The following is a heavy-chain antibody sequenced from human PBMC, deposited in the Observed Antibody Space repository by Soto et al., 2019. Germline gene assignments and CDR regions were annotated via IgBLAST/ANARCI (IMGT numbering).Heavy chain of an antibody. CDR1: GGAFTDYI. D-gene: IGHD1-26*01. V-gene: IGHV1-69*13. CDR2: IIPMFGTP. CDR3: AGGRDQPPVGLYFES. Sequence: SVKVSCKASGGAFTDYIFDWVRQAPGQGLEWMGGIIPMFGTPKYAQKFQHRVTISADVSTGTAYMELTRLRFDDTAVYYCAGGRDQPPVGLYFESWGEGTRVTVSS. J-gene: IGHJ4*02.